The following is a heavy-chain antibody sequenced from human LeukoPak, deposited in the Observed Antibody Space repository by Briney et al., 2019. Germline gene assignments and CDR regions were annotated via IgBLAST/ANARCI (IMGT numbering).Heavy chain of an antibody. J-gene: IGHJ4*02. CDR3: ARGAPGSYCSGGSCPYFDY. Sequence: ASVKVSCKASGYTFTSYDINWVRQATGQGLEWMGWMNPNSGHTVYAQKFQGRVTMTRNTSITTAYMELSSLTSEDTAVYYCARGAPGSYCSGGSCPYFDYWGQGTLVSVSS. V-gene: IGHV1-8*01. D-gene: IGHD2-15*01. CDR1: GYTFTSYD. CDR2: MNPNSGHT.